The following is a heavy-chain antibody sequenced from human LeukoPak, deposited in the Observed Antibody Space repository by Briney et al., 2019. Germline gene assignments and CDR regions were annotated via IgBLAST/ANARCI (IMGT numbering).Heavy chain of an antibody. CDR2: INPNSGNT. D-gene: IGHD1-7*01. CDR3: ARGSPGITGTRRGDNWFDP. V-gene: IGHV1-8*01. CDR1: GYTFTSYD. Sequence: ASVKVSCKASGYTFTSYDANWVRQATGQGLEWMGWINPNSGNTGYAQKFQGRVTMTRNTSISTAYMELSSLRSEDTAVYYCARGSPGITGTRRGDNWFDPWGQGTLVTVSS. J-gene: IGHJ5*02.